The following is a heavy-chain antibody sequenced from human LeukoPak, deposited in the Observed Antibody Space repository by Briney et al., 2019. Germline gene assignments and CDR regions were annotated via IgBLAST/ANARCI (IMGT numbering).Heavy chain of an antibody. Sequence: GGSLRLSCAASGSTFSSYAMSWVRQAPGKGLEWVSAISGSGGSTYYADSVKGRFTISRDNSKNTLYLQMNSLRAEDTAVYYCARTGSVAAAGTKADDYWGQGTLVTVSS. CDR3: ARTGSVAAAGTKADDY. D-gene: IGHD6-13*01. CDR2: ISGSGGST. CDR1: GSTFSSYA. J-gene: IGHJ4*02. V-gene: IGHV3-23*01.